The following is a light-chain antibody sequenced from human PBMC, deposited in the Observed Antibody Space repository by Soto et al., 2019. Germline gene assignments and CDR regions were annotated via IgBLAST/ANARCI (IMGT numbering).Light chain of an antibody. CDR1: QGISGR. CDR3: LQAISFPRT. CDR2: HAS. J-gene: IGKJ1*01. V-gene: IGKV1-12*01. Sequence: DIQMTQSPSSVSASVGDRVTITCRASQGISGRLAWFQQKPGKAPKFLISHASRLQSGVPSRFSGSESGTDFTLTINSLQPEDFATYYCLQAISFPRTFGQGTKVEIK.